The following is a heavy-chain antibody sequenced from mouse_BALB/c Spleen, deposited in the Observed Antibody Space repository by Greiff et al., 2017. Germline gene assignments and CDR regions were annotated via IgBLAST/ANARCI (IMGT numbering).Heavy chain of an antibody. V-gene: IGHV6-6*02. CDR2: IRLKSNNYAT. CDR1: GFTFSNYW. J-gene: IGHJ4*01. CDR3: TPGGAMDY. Sequence: DVQLVESGGGLVQPGGSMKLSCVASGFTFSNYWMNWVRQSPEKGLEWVAEIRLKSNNYATHYAESVKGRFTISRDDSKSSVYLQMNNLRAEDTGIYYCTPGGAMDYWGQGTSVTVSS.